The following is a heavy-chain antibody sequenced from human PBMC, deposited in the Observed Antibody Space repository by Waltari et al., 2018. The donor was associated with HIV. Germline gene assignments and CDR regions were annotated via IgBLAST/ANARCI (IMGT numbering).Heavy chain of an antibody. CDR3: ARGGYYYDISGYYHY. CDR2: IWYDGDNK. D-gene: IGHD3-22*01. V-gene: IGHV3-33*01. CDR1: GFTFCTFA. Sequence: QVQLVESGGGVVQPGRSLRLSCAASGFTFCTFAIPWVRQAPGKGLEWVAVIWYDGDNKYYADSVKGRFTISRDNSKNTLYLQMNSLRVEDTAVYYCARGGYYYDISGYYHYWGQGTLVTVSS. J-gene: IGHJ4*02.